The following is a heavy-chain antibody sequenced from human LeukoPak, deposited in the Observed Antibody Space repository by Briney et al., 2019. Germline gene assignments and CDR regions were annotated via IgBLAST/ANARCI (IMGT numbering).Heavy chain of an antibody. V-gene: IGHV1-58*01. CDR3: AAVNEDEPTAGPFDY. CDR1: GFTFTSSS. CDR2: IVVGSGNT. J-gene: IGHJ4*02. Sequence: SVKVSCKVSGFTFTSSSVQWVRQTRGQRLEWIGWIVVGSGNTNYAQRFQERVTITRDMSTSTAHMEVSSLRSEDTAVYYCAAVNEDEPTAGPFDYWGQGTLVTVSS. D-gene: IGHD1-14*01.